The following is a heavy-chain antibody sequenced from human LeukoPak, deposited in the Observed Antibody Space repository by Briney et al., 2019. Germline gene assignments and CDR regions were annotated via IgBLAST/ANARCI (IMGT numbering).Heavy chain of an antibody. J-gene: IGHJ4*02. V-gene: IGHV4-30-4*01. CDR3: ARVHSLGWTWQPDFDY. CDR2: IYYSGST. CDR1: GGSISSGDYY. D-gene: IGHD1-14*01. Sequence: SQTLSLTCTVSGGSISSGDYYWSWTRQPPGKGLEWIGYIYYSGSTYYNPSLKSRVTISVDTSKNQFSLKLSSVTAADTAVYYCARVHSLGWTWQPDFDYWGQGTLVTVSS.